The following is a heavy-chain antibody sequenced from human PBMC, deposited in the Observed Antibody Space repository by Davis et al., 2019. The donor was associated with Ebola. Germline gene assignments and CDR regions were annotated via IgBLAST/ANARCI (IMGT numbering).Heavy chain of an antibody. CDR3: ARVMLLWFGEYTDDAFDI. D-gene: IGHD3-10*01. Sequence: GESLKISCAASGFTFSNFYMSWIRQAPGKGLEWVSYINGGGSTIYYADSVKGRFTISRDNAKNSLYLQMNSLRDEDTAVYYCARVMLLWFGEYTDDAFDIWGQGTMVTVSS. CDR1: GFTFSNFY. CDR2: INGGGSTI. J-gene: IGHJ3*02. V-gene: IGHV3-11*04.